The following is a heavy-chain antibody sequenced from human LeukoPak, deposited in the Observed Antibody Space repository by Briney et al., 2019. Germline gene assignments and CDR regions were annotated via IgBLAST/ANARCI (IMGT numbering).Heavy chain of an antibody. CDR3: ARDEGWIQLFF. CDR1: GFTFSHYG. Sequence: GGTLRLSCAASGFTFSHYGMNWVRQAPGKGLEWVSGLTANSRSAYYADSVKGRFTISRDNSENMVYLQMNSLRAEDTAMYYCARDEGWIQLFFRGQGTLVTVSS. J-gene: IGHJ4*02. CDR2: LTANSRSA. V-gene: IGHV3-23*01. D-gene: IGHD5-18*01.